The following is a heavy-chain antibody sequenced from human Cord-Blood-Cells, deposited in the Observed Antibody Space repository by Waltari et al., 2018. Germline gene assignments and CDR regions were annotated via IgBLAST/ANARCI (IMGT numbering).Heavy chain of an antibody. V-gene: IGHV5-51*01. J-gene: IGHJ4*02. CDR1: GCRFTSYL. Sequence: VQLLQFGAPVKKPGASLKISCKGSGCRFTSYLLGSVRQMPGKGLEWMGIIYPGDSDTRYSPSFQGQVTISADKSTSTAYLQWSSLKASDTAMYYCARHGGIKGDYWGQGTLVTVSS. CDR2: IYPGDSDT. CDR3: ARHGGIKGDY. D-gene: IGHD1-26*01.